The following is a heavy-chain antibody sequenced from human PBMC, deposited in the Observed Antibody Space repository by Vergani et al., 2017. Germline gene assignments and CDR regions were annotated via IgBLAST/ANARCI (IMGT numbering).Heavy chain of an antibody. CDR1: GGSFSDYY. D-gene: IGHD3-10*01. Sequence: QVQLQQWGAGLLKPSETLSLTCAVYGGSFSDYYWSWIRQPPGKGLEWIGEINHSGSTNYNPSLKSRVTISVDTSKNQFSLKLSSVTAADTAVYYCARRAYYYGSGSYYNGYYFDYWGQGTLVTVSS. CDR2: INHSGST. V-gene: IGHV4-34*01. CDR3: ARRAYYYGSGSYYNGYYFDY. J-gene: IGHJ4*02.